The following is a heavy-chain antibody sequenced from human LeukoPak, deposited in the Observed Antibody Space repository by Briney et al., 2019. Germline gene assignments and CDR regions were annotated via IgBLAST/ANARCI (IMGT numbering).Heavy chain of an antibody. J-gene: IGHJ4*02. CDR2: FSLGETT. Sequence: SETLSLTCSVSGASITTYSWDWLRQSPGKGLEWIGYFSLGETTSYTSSLKSRVTISRDTSKNQVSLKLTSVTAADTAVYYCVGLRFLEWTPTRIFDYWGQGTLVTVSS. D-gene: IGHD3-3*01. CDR1: GASITTYS. CDR3: VGLRFLEWTPTRIFDY. V-gene: IGHV4-59*08.